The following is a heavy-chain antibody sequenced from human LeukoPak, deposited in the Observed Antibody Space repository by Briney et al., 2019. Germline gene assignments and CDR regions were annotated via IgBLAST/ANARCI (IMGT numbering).Heavy chain of an antibody. Sequence: ASVKVSFKGSGYNLRDLSMHWVRQAPGKGLEWMGGYDPEEGETTYAQKFQGRVTMTEDTSTNTAYMELSSLRSEDTAVYYCARGPFFDVGSSWYHFDYWGQGTLVTVSS. V-gene: IGHV1-24*01. CDR2: YDPEEGET. D-gene: IGHD6-13*01. CDR3: ARGPFFDVGSSWYHFDY. J-gene: IGHJ4*02. CDR1: GYNLRDLS.